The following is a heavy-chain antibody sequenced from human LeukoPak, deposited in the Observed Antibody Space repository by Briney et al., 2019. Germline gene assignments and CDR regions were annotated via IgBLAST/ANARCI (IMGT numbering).Heavy chain of an antibody. CDR3: ARDEAMWFGELLPYFDY. V-gene: IGHV1-18*04. D-gene: IGHD3-10*01. Sequence: ASVKVSCKASGYTFTSYYMHWVRQAPGQGLEWMGWISAYNGNTNYAQKLQGRVTMTTDTSTSTAYMELRSLRSDDTAVYYCARDEAMWFGELLPYFDYWGQGALVTVSS. J-gene: IGHJ4*02. CDR1: GYTFTSYY. CDR2: ISAYNGNT.